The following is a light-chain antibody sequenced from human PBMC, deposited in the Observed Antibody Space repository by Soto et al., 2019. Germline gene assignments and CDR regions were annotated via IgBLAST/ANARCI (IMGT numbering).Light chain of an antibody. CDR3: QQRSNWPIT. V-gene: IGKV3-11*01. CDR1: QSVSSY. CDR2: DAS. Sequence: EVVLTQSPANLSLSPGERATLSCRASQSVSSYLAWYQQKPGQAPRLLIYDASNRATGIPARFSGSGSGTDFTLTISSLAPEDFAVFYCQQRSNWPITFGQGTRLEIK. J-gene: IGKJ5*01.